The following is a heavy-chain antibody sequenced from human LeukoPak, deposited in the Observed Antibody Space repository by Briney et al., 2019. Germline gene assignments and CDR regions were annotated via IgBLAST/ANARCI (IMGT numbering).Heavy chain of an antibody. CDR3: TRIHLDYYYYYMDV. CDR2: IRSKAYGGTT. V-gene: IGHV3-49*03. Sequence: GGSLRLSCTASGFTFGDYAMSWFRQAPGKGLEWVGLIRSKAYGGTTEYAASVKGRFTISRDDSKSIAYLQMNSLKTEDTAVYYCTRIHLDYYYYYMDVWGKGTTVTVSS. CDR1: GFTFGDYA. J-gene: IGHJ6*03.